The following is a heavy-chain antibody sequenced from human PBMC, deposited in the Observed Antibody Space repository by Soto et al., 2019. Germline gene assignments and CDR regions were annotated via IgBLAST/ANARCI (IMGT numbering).Heavy chain of an antibody. CDR1: GFTFGSYW. J-gene: IGHJ6*02. V-gene: IGHV3-74*01. CDR3: ARGRPYGMEV. CDR2: IDSDGSST. Sequence: EVQLVESGGGLVQPGGSLRVSCAASGFTFGSYWMNWVRQAPGKGLVWVSRIDSDGSSTTYADSVKGLFTTSRDNAKNTLYLQMRSLRVEDTAVYYCARGRPYGMEVWGQGTTVTVSS.